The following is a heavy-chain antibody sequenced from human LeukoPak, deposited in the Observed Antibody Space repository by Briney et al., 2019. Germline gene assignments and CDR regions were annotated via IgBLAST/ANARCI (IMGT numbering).Heavy chain of an antibody. Sequence: PSETLSLTCTVSGGSISSYYWSWIRQPPGKGLEWIGYIYYSGSTNYNPSLKSRVTISVDTSKNQFSLKLSSVTAADTAVYYCARGGYNWNDPAFDYWGQGTLVTVSS. J-gene: IGHJ4*02. CDR2: IYYSGST. D-gene: IGHD1-20*01. V-gene: IGHV4-59*01. CDR1: GGSISSYY. CDR3: ARGGYNWNDPAFDY.